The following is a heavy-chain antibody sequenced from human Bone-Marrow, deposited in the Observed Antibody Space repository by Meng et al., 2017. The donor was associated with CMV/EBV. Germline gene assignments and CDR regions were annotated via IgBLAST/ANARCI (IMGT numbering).Heavy chain of an antibody. CDR3: ARRDLEPGTAPYFDY. V-gene: IGHV5-51*01. CDR2: IYPGDSDT. D-gene: IGHD1-1*01. Sequence: GESLKISCKGSGNSFTSNWIGWVRQMPGKGLEWMGIIYPGDSDTRYSPSFQGQVTISADKSISTAYLQWSSLKASDTAMYYCARRDLEPGTAPYFDYWGQGTLVTVSS. CDR1: GNSFTSNW. J-gene: IGHJ4*02.